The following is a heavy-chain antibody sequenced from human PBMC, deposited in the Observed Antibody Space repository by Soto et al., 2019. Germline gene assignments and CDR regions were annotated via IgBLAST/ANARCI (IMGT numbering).Heavy chain of an antibody. J-gene: IGHJ3*02. CDR2: IKQDGSEK. V-gene: IGHV3-7*01. CDR1: GFTFSSYW. D-gene: IGHD3-22*01. Sequence: PGGSLRLSCAASGFTFSSYWMSWVRQAPGKGLEWVANIKQDGSEKYYVDSVKGRFTISRDNAKNSLYLQMNSLRAEDTAAYYCASDLYYYDRSGYSLAFDIWGQGTMVTVSS. CDR3: ASDLYYYDRSGYSLAFDI.